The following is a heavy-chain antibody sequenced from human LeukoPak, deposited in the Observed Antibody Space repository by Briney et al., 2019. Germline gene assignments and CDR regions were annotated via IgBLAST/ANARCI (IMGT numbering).Heavy chain of an antibody. CDR1: GGSISSSSYY. Sequence: PSETLSLTCTVSGGSISSSSYYWGWIRQPPGKGLEWIGSIYYSGSTYYNPSLKSRVTISLDTSKNQFSLKLSSVTAADTAVYYCARDAIVGATNWFDPWGQGTLVTVSS. D-gene: IGHD1-26*01. CDR3: ARDAIVGATNWFDP. CDR2: IYYSGST. V-gene: IGHV4-39*07. J-gene: IGHJ5*02.